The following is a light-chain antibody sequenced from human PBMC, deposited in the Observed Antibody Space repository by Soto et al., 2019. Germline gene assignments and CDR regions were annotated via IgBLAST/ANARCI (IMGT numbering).Light chain of an antibody. J-gene: IGLJ1*01. CDR3: CSYAGSSTFPYV. CDR1: SSDVGSYNL. Sequence: QSVLTQPASVSGSPGQSITISCTGTSSDVGSYNLVSWYQHHPGKAPKLMIYEVSKRPSGVYNRFSGSKSGNTASLTISGLQAEDEADYYCCSYAGSSTFPYVFGTGTQLTVL. CDR2: EVS. V-gene: IGLV2-23*02.